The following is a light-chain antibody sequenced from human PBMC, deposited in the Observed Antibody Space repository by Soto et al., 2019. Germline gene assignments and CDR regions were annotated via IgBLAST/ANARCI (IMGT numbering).Light chain of an antibody. Sequence: DIQMTQSPPSLSASVGDRVTITCRASQYISNYLNWYQQKPGKAPKVLIYESSNLEAGVPSRLSGSGSRTEFTFTISSLQPEDIATYYCQQYDDLPLTFGPGTKVDIK. CDR1: QYISNY. CDR3: QQYDDLPLT. CDR2: ESS. V-gene: IGKV1-33*01. J-gene: IGKJ3*01.